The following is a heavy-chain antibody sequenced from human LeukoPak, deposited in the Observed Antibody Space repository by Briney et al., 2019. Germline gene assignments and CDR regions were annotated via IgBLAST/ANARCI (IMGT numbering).Heavy chain of an antibody. CDR3: ARGRGIVLGDY. J-gene: IGHJ4*02. CDR1: GFTFSSYA. Sequence: GRSLRLSCEASGFTFSSYAMHWVRQAPGKGLEWVAVISYDGSNKYYADSVKGRFTISRDNSKNTLYLQMNSLRAEDTAVYYCARGRGIVLGDYWGQGTLVTVSS. CDR2: ISYDGSNK. V-gene: IGHV3-30*01. D-gene: IGHD1-26*01.